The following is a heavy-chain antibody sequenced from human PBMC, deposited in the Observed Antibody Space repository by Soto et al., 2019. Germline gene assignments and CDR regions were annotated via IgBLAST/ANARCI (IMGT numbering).Heavy chain of an antibody. J-gene: IGHJ3*02. V-gene: IGHV1-18*01. CDR2: ISAYNGNT. CDR3: ARDPRYDYVWGSYRYWKLNAFDI. D-gene: IGHD3-16*02. Sequence: GASVKVSCKASGYTFTSYGISWVRQAPGQELEWMGWISAYNGNTNYAQKLQGRVTMTTDTSTSTAYMELRSLRSDDTAVYYCARDPRYDYVWGSYRYWKLNAFDIWGQGTMVT. CDR1: GYTFTSYG.